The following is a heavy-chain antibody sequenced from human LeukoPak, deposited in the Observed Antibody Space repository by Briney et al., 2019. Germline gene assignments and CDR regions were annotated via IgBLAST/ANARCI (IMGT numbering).Heavy chain of an antibody. J-gene: IGHJ3*02. D-gene: IGHD3-10*01. CDR3: AKDDGGSPPDAFDI. CDR2: IKQDGSEK. Sequence: GGSLRLSCAASGFTFSSYWMSWVRQAPGKGLEWVANIKQDGSEKYYVDSVKGRFAISRDGSKNTLYLQMNGLRGEDTAVYYCAKDDGGSPPDAFDIWGLGTLVTVSS. V-gene: IGHV3-7*05. CDR1: GFTFSSYW.